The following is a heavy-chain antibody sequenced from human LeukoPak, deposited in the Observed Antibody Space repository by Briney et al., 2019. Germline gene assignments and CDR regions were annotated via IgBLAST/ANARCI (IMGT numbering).Heavy chain of an antibody. D-gene: IGHD6-13*01. J-gene: IGHJ5*02. Sequence: GRSLRLSCAASGFTFSSYGMHWVRQAPGKGLEWVSAISGSGGSTYYADSVKGRFTISRDNPKNTLYLQMNSLRAEDTAVYYCAKVVAAAGLRWFDPWGQGTLVTVSS. V-gene: IGHV3-23*01. CDR2: ISGSGGST. CDR1: GFTFSSYG. CDR3: AKVVAAAGLRWFDP.